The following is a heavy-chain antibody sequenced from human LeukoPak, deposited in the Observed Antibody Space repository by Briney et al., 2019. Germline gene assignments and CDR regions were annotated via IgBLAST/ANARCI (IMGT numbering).Heavy chain of an antibody. CDR1: GGSISSSSYN. J-gene: IGHJ4*02. Sequence: SETLSLTCTVSGGSISSSSYNWGWIRQPPGKGLEWIGTLYYSGSTNYNPSLKSRVTISVDTSKNQFSLKLSSVTAADTAVYYCARERGNYYGSGSYPPYFDYWGQGTLVTVSS. CDR2: LYYSGST. CDR3: ARERGNYYGSGSYPPYFDY. D-gene: IGHD3-10*01. V-gene: IGHV4-39*07.